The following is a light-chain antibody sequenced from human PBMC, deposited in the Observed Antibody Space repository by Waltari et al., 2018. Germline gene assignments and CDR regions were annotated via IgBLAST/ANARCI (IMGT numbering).Light chain of an antibody. V-gene: IGKV4-1*01. CDR2: WAS. J-gene: IGKJ1*01. CDR1: QTVFSASSAKTF. CDR3: QQSFRFPRT. Sequence: DIVLTQSPDSLSVSLGETATITCKSSQTVFSASSAKTFLSWFQQKPGQPPKLLISWASTRESGVSDRFRGSGSKTDFTLTITSLQPEDVAVYYCQQSFRFPRTFGQGTRVEI.